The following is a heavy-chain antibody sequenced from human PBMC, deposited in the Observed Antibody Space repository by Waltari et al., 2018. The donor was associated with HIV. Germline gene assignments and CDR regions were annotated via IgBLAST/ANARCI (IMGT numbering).Heavy chain of an antibody. Sequence: QVQLVESGGAVVQSGGSLSLSCGCPGFYVPSSGMHWVRQAPGKGLEWVGVMSYDGKTYFSDDVKGRFIMSRDTSKNTMFLQMDRLKIDDRAVYYCARDLNMLYHGSGFDYWGPGTPVTV. V-gene: IGHV3-30*03. J-gene: IGHJ4*02. CDR2: MSYDGKT. CDR3: ARDLNMLYHGSGFDY. CDR1: GFYVPSSG. D-gene: IGHD3-10*01.